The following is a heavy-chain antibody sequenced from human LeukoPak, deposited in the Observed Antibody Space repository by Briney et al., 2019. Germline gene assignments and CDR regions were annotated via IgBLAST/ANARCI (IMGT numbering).Heavy chain of an antibody. CDR2: IYGGGLT. CDR1: EFTVSNNY. J-gene: IGHJ6*02. Sequence: PGGSLRLSCAASEFTVSNNYMSWVRQAPGKGLEWVSIIYGGGLTFYTDSVKGRFTISRDNSKNTLFLQMNSLRAEDTAVYYCARELTTMIRGVYYYYGMDVWGQGTTVTVSS. CDR3: ARELTTMIRGVYYYYGMDV. D-gene: IGHD3-10*01. V-gene: IGHV3-53*01.